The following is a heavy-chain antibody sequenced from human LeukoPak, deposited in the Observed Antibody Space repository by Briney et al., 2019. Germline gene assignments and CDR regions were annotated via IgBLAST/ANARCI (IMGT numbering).Heavy chain of an antibody. J-gene: IGHJ4*02. V-gene: IGHV1-18*01. D-gene: IGHD5-12*01. CDR1: GYTFTSYG. Sequence: GASVKVSCKASGYTFTSYGISWVRQAPGQGLEWMGWISAYNGNTNYAQKLQGRVTMTTDTSTSTANIELRSLRTNETAGDYVLKGLRGYSGYDPVDYWGQGTLVPVSS. CDR3: LKGLRGYSGYDPVDY. CDR2: ISAYNGNT.